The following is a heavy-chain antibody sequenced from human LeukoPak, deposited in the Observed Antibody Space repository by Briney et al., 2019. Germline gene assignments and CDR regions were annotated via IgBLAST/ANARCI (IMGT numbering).Heavy chain of an antibody. CDR2: TKPDGSAE. V-gene: IGHV3-7*01. CDR3: ARDGGLHTNFDY. CDR1: GFSFSNYW. Sequence: RGSLRLSCAASGFSFSNYWMGWVRQAPGKELEWVANTKPDGSAEYYADSVRGRFTASRDNANNLLYLQMNRLRAEDTAVYYCARDGGLHTNFDYWGQGTLLTVSS. D-gene: IGHD2-15*01. J-gene: IGHJ4*02.